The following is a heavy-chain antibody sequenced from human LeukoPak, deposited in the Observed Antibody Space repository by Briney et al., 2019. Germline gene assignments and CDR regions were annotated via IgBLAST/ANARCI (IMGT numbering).Heavy chain of an antibody. J-gene: IGHJ5*02. CDR3: ATEFYDFLSGESWFDP. Sequence: SETLSLTCSVSGDSIDSVSYYWGWIRQPPGKGPEWIASIDYSGRTFYNPSLMSRVTISVDTSNNEFSLNLTSVTAADTAVYYCATEFYDFLSGESWFDPWGQGALVTVS. CDR1: GDSIDSVSYY. V-gene: IGHV4-39*07. D-gene: IGHD3-9*01. CDR2: IDYSGRT.